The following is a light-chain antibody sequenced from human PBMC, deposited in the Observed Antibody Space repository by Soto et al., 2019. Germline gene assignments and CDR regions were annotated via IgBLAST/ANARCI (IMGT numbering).Light chain of an antibody. V-gene: IGLV1-40*01. J-gene: IGLJ3*02. CDR3: QSYDNSLGGSWG. CDR1: SSNLGAGYD. CDR2: ANN. Sequence: QLVLTQPPSVSGAPGQGVTISCTGSSSNLGAGYDVHWYQQLPGAAPKLLIYANNERPSGVLDRFSGSKSGPSGSLALTGRQAEDEAEYYCQSYDNSLGGSWGLGGGTKRTVL.